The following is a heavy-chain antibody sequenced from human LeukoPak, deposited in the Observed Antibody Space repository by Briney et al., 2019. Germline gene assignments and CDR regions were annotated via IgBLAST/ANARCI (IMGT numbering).Heavy chain of an antibody. CDR1: GFPFSSNS. CDR2: ITSSSRYI. Sequence: GGSLRLSCEASGFPFSSNSMSWVRQARGKGLEWVSSITSSSRYIYYADSVKGRFTISRDNSKNTLYLQMNSLRAEDTAVYYCAKMWWSGYPQGVDYWGQGTLVTVSS. D-gene: IGHD3-3*01. V-gene: IGHV3-21*01. J-gene: IGHJ4*02. CDR3: AKMWWSGYPQGVDY.